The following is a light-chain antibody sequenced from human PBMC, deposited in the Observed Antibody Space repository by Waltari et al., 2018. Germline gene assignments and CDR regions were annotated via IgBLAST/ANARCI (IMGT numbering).Light chain of an antibody. V-gene: IGKV3-15*01. J-gene: IGKJ1*01. Sequence: EIVMTQSPATLSVSPVERATLSCRASQSVSSNLAWYQQKPGQSPRLLIYGASTRATGIAARFSGSGSGTEFSLTISRLDPEDFAVYYCQHYVRLPATFGQGTKVEMK. CDR2: GAS. CDR1: QSVSSN. CDR3: QHYVRLPAT.